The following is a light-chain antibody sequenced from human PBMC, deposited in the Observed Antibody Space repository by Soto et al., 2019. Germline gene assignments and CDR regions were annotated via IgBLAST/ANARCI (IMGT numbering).Light chain of an antibody. CDR1: QSVSSNY. Sequence: VLMQFPATLSLSPGERATLSCRASQSVSSNYLAWYKQKPGQAPRLLIYGASNRATGIPDRFSGSGSGTDFTLTISRLEPEDFAVYYCQQYGSSGTFGRGTKVDIK. CDR3: QQYGSSGT. CDR2: GAS. V-gene: IGKV3-20*01. J-gene: IGKJ4*02.